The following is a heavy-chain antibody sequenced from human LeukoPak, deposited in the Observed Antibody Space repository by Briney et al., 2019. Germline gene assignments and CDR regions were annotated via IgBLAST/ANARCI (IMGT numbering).Heavy chain of an antibody. CDR1: GGSISSYY. D-gene: IGHD6-19*01. CDR3: ARAPAGYSSGWFEMFYFDY. V-gene: IGHV4-59*01. J-gene: IGHJ4*02. CDR2: IYYSGST. Sequence: SETLSLTCTVSGGSISSYYWSWIRQPPGKGLEWIGYIYYSGSTNYNPSLKSRVTISVDTSKNQFSLKLSSVTAADTAVYYCARAPAGYSSGWFEMFYFDYWGQGTLVTVSS.